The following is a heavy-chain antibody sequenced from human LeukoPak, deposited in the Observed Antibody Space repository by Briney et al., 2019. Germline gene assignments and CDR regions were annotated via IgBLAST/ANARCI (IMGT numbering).Heavy chain of an antibody. J-gene: IGHJ3*02. CDR2: INPDSGAT. V-gene: IGHV1-2*02. CDR1: GYTFTGYY. D-gene: IGHD4-17*01. CDR3: ARTTVTNDAFDI. Sequence: ASVTVSCKTSGYTFTGYYVHWVRQAPGQGLECMGWINPDSGATTYTQKFLGRVTMTRDTSISTVYMELTNLRSDDTAVYYCARTTVTNDAFDIWGQGTMVTVSS.